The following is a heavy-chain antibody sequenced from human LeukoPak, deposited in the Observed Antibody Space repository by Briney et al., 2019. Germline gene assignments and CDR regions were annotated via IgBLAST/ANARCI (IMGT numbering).Heavy chain of an antibody. V-gene: IGHV4-59*01. CDR3: ARLSTSHSSHLDY. J-gene: IGHJ4*02. Sequence: PSETLSLTCSVSGGSISNYYWSWIRQPPGEGLEWVAYYFYTGTTYYNPPLKSRVTISVDPSKNQFSLDLSSVTAADTAVYYCARLSTSHSSHLDYWGQGTLVTVSS. CDR2: YFYTGTT. CDR1: GGSISNYY. D-gene: IGHD6-6*01.